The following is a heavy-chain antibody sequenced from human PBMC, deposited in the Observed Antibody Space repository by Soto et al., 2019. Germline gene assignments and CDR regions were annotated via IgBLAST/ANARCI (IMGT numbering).Heavy chain of an antibody. V-gene: IGHV4-59*08. Sequence: PSETLFLTCTVSGGSISSYYWSWIRQPPGKGLEWIGYIYYSGSTNYNPSLKSRVTISVDTSKNQFSLKLNSMTAADTAVYYCARHNYGSGSTYFDYWGQGTLVTSPQ. CDR2: IYYSGST. CDR1: GGSISSYY. J-gene: IGHJ4*02. D-gene: IGHD3-10*01. CDR3: ARHNYGSGSTYFDY.